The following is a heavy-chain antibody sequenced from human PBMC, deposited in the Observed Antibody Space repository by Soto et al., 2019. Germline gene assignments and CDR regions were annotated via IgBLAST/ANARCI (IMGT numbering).Heavy chain of an antibody. D-gene: IGHD1-26*01. J-gene: IGHJ6*02. CDR1: GYTSTSTY. CDR2: MNPNSGNT. V-gene: IGHV1-8*02. CDR3: ARLGIVGATHYYYGMDV. Sequence: APVKAPCKPSGYTSTSTYMNWLRQAPGKGLEWMGWMNPNSGNTGHAQKFQGRVTMTRNTSISTAYMELSSLRSEDTAVYYCARLGIVGATHYYYGMDVWGQGTTVTVFS.